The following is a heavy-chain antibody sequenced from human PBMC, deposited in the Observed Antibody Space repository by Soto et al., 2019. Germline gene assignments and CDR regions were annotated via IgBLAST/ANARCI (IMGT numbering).Heavy chain of an antibody. CDR1: GYTFTCYY. J-gene: IGHJ4*02. CDR3: ARGLLRSWYSSSWYGTYYFAY. D-gene: IGHD6-13*01. Sequence: XSVKDAFQASGYTFTCYYMHWVRQAPGQGLEWMGWINPNSGGTNYAQKFQGRVTMTRDTSISTAYMELSRLRSDDTAVYYCARGLLRSWYSSSWYGTYYFAYWGQGSLVTVPS. V-gene: IGHV1-2*02. CDR2: INPNSGGT.